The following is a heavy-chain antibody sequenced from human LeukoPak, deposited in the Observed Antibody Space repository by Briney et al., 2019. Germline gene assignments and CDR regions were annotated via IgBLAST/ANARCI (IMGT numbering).Heavy chain of an antibody. Sequence: SETLSLTCAVYGGSFSGYYWSWIRQPPGKGLEWIGEINHSGSTNYNPSLKSRVTISVDTSKNQFSLKLSSVTAADTAVYYCARKRRYSYGLDYWGRGTLVTVSS. J-gene: IGHJ4*02. CDR2: INHSGST. D-gene: IGHD5-18*01. CDR3: ARKRRYSYGLDY. V-gene: IGHV4-34*01. CDR1: GGSFSGYY.